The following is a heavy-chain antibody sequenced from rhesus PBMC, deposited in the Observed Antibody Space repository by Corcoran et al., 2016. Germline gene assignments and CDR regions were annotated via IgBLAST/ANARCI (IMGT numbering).Heavy chain of an antibody. CDR3: ASPGGSGYRPYYFDY. CDR1: GGSISRSNW. Sequence: QVQLQESGPGLVKPSETLSLTCAVSGGSISRSNWWSWIRQPPGKGLEWIGYISGSSGSTYYNPSLKSRVTISKDTSKNQFSLKLSSVTAADTAVYYCASPGGSGYRPYYFDYWGQGVLVTVSS. D-gene: IGHD5-24*01. J-gene: IGHJ4*01. V-gene: IGHV4-65*02. CDR2: ISGSSGST.